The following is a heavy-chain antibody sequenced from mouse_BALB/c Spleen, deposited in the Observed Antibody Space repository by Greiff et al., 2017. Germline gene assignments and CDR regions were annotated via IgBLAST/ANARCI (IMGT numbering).Heavy chain of an antibody. Sequence: VQLQQSGTVLARPGASVKMSCKASGYTFTSYWMHWVKQRPGQGLEWIGAIYPGNSDTSYNQKFKGKAKLTAVTSTSTAYMELSSLTNEDSAVYYCTRGAYGYDEGAMDYWGQGTSVTVSS. D-gene: IGHD2-2*01. V-gene: IGHV1-5*01. CDR2: IYPGNSDT. J-gene: IGHJ4*01. CDR3: TRGAYGYDEGAMDY. CDR1: GYTFTSYW.